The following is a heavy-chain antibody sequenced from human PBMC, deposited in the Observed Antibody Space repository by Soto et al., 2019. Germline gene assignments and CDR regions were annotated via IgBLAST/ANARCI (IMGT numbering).Heavy chain of an antibody. V-gene: IGHV3-48*02. CDR2: ITSDTKTI. D-gene: IGHD6-19*01. CDR3: ARSVEGHFDY. CDR1: GFTFSVYS. J-gene: IGHJ4*02. Sequence: EVQLVESGGDLVPRGGSLRLSCVASGFTFSVYSMNWVRQAPGKGLEWFSYITSDTKTIKYADSVKGRFTISRDNAKNSVYLQMSSLRDEDTAVYYCARSVEGHFDYWGQGTVVTVSS.